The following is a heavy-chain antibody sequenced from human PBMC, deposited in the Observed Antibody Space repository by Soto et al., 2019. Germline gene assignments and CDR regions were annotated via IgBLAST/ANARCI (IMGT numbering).Heavy chain of an antibody. V-gene: IGHV3-53*02. CDR1: GFTVSSNS. J-gene: IGHJ4*02. CDR3: ARVYYDILTGYRN. Sequence: EVQLVETGGGLIQPGGSLRLSCAASGFTVSSNSMSWVRQAPGQGLEWVSVISSGGTTYYADSVKGRFTISRDNSKNTLYLQMNSLRVEDTAVYYCARVYYDILTGYRNWGQGTLVTVSS. CDR2: ISSGGTT. D-gene: IGHD3-9*01.